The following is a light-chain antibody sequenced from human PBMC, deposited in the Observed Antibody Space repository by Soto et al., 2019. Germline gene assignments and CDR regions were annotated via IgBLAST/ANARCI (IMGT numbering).Light chain of an antibody. CDR3: QQYGNSPQIT. CDR2: GAY. J-gene: IGKJ5*01. V-gene: IGKV3-15*01. Sequence: EIVMTQSPATLSVSPGERSTLSCMASQSVSSNLAWYQQKPGQAPRLLIYGAYTRATGLPDRFSGSGSGTDFTLTISRLEPEDFAVYYCQQYGNSPQITFGQGTRLEIK. CDR1: QSVSSN.